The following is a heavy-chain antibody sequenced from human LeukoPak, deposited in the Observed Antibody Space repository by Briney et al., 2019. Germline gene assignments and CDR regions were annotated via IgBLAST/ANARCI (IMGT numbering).Heavy chain of an antibody. V-gene: IGHV3-7*01. J-gene: IGHJ4*02. CDR1: GFTFTNYW. CDR2: IKDDGSAK. D-gene: IGHD3-16*01. Sequence: PGGSLRLSCAASGFTFTNYWMTWVRQAPGKGLEWVANIKDDGSAKYYVDSVKGRFTISRDDAKNSLYLQMNSLRAEDTAVYYCARAPGYAPGRNDYWGQGTLVTVSS. CDR3: ARAPGYAPGRNDY.